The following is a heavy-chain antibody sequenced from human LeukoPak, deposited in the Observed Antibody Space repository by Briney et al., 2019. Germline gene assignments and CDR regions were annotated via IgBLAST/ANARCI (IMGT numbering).Heavy chain of an antibody. Sequence: PGGSLRLSCTTSGITFSNYYMQWVRQAPGKGLEWVSHIIQDGSEAFYADSVKGRFTISRDNAKNTVYLQMNGLRAEDTAVYYCATDDYRGLGYWGQGTLVTVSS. CDR2: IIQDGSEA. CDR1: GITFSNYY. V-gene: IGHV3-74*01. J-gene: IGHJ4*02. CDR3: ATDDYRGLGY. D-gene: IGHD3-16*01.